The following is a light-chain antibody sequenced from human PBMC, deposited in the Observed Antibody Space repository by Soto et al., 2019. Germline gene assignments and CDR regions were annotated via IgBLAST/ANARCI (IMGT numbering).Light chain of an antibody. CDR3: QQCHSFSPT. CDR1: QSISSW. Sequence: DIQMTQSPSTLSASVGDRVTITCRASQSISSWFAWYQQKPGKAPKLLIYKASSLESGVPSRFSGSGSGTEFTLTISSLQPDDFATYYCQQCHSFSPTFGQGTKVEIK. V-gene: IGKV1-5*03. CDR2: KAS. J-gene: IGKJ1*01.